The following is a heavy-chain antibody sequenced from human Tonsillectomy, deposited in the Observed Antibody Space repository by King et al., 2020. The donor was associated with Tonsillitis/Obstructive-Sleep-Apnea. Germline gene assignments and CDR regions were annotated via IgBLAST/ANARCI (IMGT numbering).Heavy chain of an antibody. V-gene: IGHV3-21*01. D-gene: IGHD3-16*02. CDR3: ARVHLCLGELSLLLFDY. J-gene: IGHJ4*02. Sequence: VQLVESGGGLVKPGGSLRLSCAASGFTFISYSMNCVRQAPGKGLEWVSSIIIISSYLYYAASVKGRFTISRDNAKNSLYLQMNSLRAEDTAVYYCARVHLCLGELSLLLFDYWGQGTLVTVSS. CDR1: GFTFISYS. CDR2: IIIISSYL.